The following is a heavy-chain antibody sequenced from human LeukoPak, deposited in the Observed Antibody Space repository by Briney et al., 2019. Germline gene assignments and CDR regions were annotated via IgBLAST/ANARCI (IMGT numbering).Heavy chain of an antibody. V-gene: IGHV1-8*03. Sequence: ASVKVSCKASGYTFTSYDINWVRQATGQGLEWMGWMKPNSGNTGYAQKFQGRVTITRNTSISTAYMELSSLRSEDTAVYYCAIKYRITMVRGAGYMDVWGKGTTVTVSS. J-gene: IGHJ6*03. CDR1: GYTFTSYD. CDR2: MKPNSGNT. CDR3: AIKYRITMVRGAGYMDV. D-gene: IGHD3-10*01.